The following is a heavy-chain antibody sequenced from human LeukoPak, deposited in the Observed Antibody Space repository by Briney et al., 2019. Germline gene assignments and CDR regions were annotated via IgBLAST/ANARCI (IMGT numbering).Heavy chain of an antibody. J-gene: IGHJ6*02. CDR3: AKDRAPSSGYTSGWPLYGMGV. CDR2: ISHDGSYK. Sequence: GGSLRLSCAASGFTFSSYGMHWVRQAPGKGLEWVAVISHDGSYKYYADSVKGRFTFSRDNSKNTLYLQMNSLRTEDTTIYYCAKDRAPSSGYTSGWPLYGMGVWGQGTTVTVSS. D-gene: IGHD6-19*01. V-gene: IGHV3-30*18. CDR1: GFTFSSYG.